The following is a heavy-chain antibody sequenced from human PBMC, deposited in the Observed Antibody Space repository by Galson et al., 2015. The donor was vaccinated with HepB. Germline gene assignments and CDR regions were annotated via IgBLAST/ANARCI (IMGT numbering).Heavy chain of an antibody. CDR2: IYWDDDR. D-gene: IGHD3-10*01. CDR1: GASFSTNGVG. J-gene: IGHJ4*02. Sequence: PALVKPTQPLTLTCSFSGASFSTNGVGVGWIRQPPGKALEWFALIYWDDDRRFSPSLKSRLTITKDTSKNQVVLRMTNMDPVDTATYYCVFLIGRGVIFDYWGQGILVTVSS. CDR3: VFLIGRGVIFDY. V-gene: IGHV2-5*02.